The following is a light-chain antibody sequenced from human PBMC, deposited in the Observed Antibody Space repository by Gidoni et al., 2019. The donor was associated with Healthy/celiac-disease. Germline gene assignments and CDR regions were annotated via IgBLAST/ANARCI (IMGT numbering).Light chain of an antibody. J-gene: IGKJ4*01. CDR2: DAS. V-gene: IGKV3-20*01. CDR3: QQYGAPPLT. CDR1: QTVSANF. Sequence: EIVLTQLPGTLSVSPGERATLFCRATQTVSANFLAWYQQKPGQPPTLLIYDASRRATGVPDRFSGSGSGTDFSLTINRLQTEDSALSYCQQYGAPPLTFGGGTRVEI.